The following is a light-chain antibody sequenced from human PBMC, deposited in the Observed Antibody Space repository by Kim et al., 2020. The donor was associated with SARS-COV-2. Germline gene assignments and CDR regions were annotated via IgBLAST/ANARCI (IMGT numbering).Light chain of an antibody. CDR1: SSDVGGYKY. CDR2: DVD. Sequence: GRSITISCTGTSSDVGGYKYVSWYRQQPGTAPKLMIYDVDNRPSGVSDRFSGSKSGNTASLTISGLQAEDEGDYYCSSYTRTDTVVFGGGTQLTVL. V-gene: IGLV2-14*03. CDR3: SSYTRTDTVV. J-gene: IGLJ2*01.